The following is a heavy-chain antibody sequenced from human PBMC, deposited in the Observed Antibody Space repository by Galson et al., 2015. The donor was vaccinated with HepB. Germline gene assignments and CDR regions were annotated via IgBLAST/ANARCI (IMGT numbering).Heavy chain of an antibody. Sequence: SVKVSCKASGYTFTSYDINWVRQATGQGLEWMGWMNPNSGNTGYAQKFQGRVTMTRNTSISTAYMELSSLRSEDTAVYYCARGRLSSYTTYTYYYYYYMDVWGKGTTVTVSS. CDR2: MNPNSGNT. CDR1: GYTFTSYD. D-gene: IGHD2-2*02. J-gene: IGHJ6*03. V-gene: IGHV1-8*01. CDR3: ARGRLSSYTTYTYYYYYYMDV.